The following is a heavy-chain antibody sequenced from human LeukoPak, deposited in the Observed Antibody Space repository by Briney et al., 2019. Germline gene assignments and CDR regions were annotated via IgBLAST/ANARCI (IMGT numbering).Heavy chain of an antibody. Sequence: GGSLRLSCAASGFTFSTYIMHWVRQSPGKGLEWVAVMSYTGNDISYADSVKGRFTISRDNAKNSLYLQMNSLRAEDTALYYCAKGGSSGWYHDAFDIWGQGTMVTVSS. V-gene: IGHV3-30*04. J-gene: IGHJ3*02. D-gene: IGHD6-19*01. CDR3: AKGGSSGWYHDAFDI. CDR2: MSYTGNDI. CDR1: GFTFSTYI.